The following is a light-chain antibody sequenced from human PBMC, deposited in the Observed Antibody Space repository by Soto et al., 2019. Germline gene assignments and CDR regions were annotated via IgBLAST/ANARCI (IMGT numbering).Light chain of an antibody. CDR2: YDS. V-gene: IGLV3-21*04. J-gene: IGLJ3*02. Sequence: SYELTQPPSVSVAPGKTARITCGGNNIGSKSVHWYQQKPGQAPVLVIYYDSDRPSGIPERFSGSNSGNTATLTISRVEAGDEADYYCQVLDSSSDPWVFGGGTKLTVL. CDR3: QVLDSSSDPWV. CDR1: NIGSKS.